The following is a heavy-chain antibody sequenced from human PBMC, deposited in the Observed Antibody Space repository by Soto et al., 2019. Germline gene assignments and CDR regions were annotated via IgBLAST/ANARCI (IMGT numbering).Heavy chain of an antibody. V-gene: IGHV3-23*01. Sequence: EVQLLESGGGLIQPGGSLRLSCAASGFTFTSYAMSWVRQAPGKGLEWVSAISGSGGSTYYANSVKGRFTISRDNSKSTLYLQMNSLRAEDTAIYYCAKDRYGDYSWRQGTLVTVSS. J-gene: IGHJ4*02. CDR3: AKDRYGDYS. CDR1: GFTFTSYA. CDR2: ISGSGGST. D-gene: IGHD4-17*01.